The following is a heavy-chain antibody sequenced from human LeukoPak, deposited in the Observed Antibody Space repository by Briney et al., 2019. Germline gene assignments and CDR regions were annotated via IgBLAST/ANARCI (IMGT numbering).Heavy chain of an antibody. D-gene: IGHD1-26*01. CDR3: ARPEVDLGWYFDL. Sequence: SETLSLTCTVSGGSISLWQWNWIRQPAGKGLERIGRFYTSGGPNYNPSLKSRVTMSLDTSKNQFFLKLSSVTAADTAVYYCARPEVDLGWYFDLWGRGTLVTVSS. CDR1: GGSISLWQ. V-gene: IGHV4-4*07. CDR2: FYTSGGP. J-gene: IGHJ2*01.